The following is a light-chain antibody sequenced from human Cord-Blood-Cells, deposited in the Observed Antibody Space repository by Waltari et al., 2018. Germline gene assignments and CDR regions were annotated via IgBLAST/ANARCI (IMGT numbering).Light chain of an antibody. CDR3: QKYGSSRT. V-gene: IGKV3-20*01. CDR2: GAS. CDR1: QSVSSSY. J-gene: IGKJ4*01. Sequence: EIVLTPSPGTLSLSPGERATLSCRPSQSVSSSYLAWYQQKPGQAPRLLIYGASSRATGIPDRFSGSGSETDFTLTISGREPEDLAVYYCQKYGSSRTFGGGTKVEIK.